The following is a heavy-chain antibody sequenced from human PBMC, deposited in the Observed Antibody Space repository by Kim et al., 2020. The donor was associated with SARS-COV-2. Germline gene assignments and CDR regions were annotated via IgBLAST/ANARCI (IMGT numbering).Heavy chain of an antibody. CDR2: IRSKANSYAT. D-gene: IGHD6-19*01. CDR1: GFTFSGSA. J-gene: IGHJ6*02. Sequence: GGSLRLSCAASGFTFSGSAMHWVRQASGKGLEWVGRIRSKANSYATAYAASVKGRFTISRDDSKNTAYLQMNSLKTEDTAVYYCTRHLDPYSSGWNYYYYDGMDVWGQGTTVTVSS. V-gene: IGHV3-73*01. CDR3: TRHLDPYSSGWNYYYYDGMDV.